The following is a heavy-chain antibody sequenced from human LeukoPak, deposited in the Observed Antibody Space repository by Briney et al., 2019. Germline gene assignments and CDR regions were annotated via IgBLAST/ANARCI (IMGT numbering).Heavy chain of an antibody. CDR3: AVNSGDCSSTSCYMDY. V-gene: IGHV4-34*01. J-gene: IGHJ4*02. Sequence: SETLSLTCAVYGGSFSGYYWSWIRQPPGKGLEWIGEINHSGSTNYNHSLKSRVTISVDTSKNQFSLKLSSVTAADTAVYYCAVNSGDCSSTSCYMDYWGQGTLVTVSS. D-gene: IGHD2-2*02. CDR2: INHSGST. CDR1: GGSFSGYY.